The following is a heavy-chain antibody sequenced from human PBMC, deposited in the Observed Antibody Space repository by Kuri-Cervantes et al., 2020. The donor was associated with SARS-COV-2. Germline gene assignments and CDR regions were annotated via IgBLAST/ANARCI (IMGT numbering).Heavy chain of an antibody. CDR2: IYYSGST. D-gene: IGHD4-11*01. Sequence: SETLSLTCTVSGGSISSYYWSWIRQPPGKGLEWIGYIYYSGSTNYNPSLKSRVTISVDTSKNQFSLQLSSVTAADTAVYYCARTASTVSTNPYRYYFDYWGQGTLVTVSS. CDR1: GGSISSYY. CDR3: ARTASTVSTNPYRYYFDY. V-gene: IGHV4-59*12. J-gene: IGHJ4*02.